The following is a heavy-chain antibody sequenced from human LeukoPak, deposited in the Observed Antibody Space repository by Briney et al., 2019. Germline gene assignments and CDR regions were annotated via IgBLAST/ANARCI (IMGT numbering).Heavy chain of an antibody. V-gene: IGHV3-23*01. CDR2: ISGSGGSI. Sequence: GGSLRLSCAASGFTFSSYAMNWVRQAPGKGLEWVSAISGSGGSIYYADSVKGRFTISRDNSKNTLYLQMNSLRAEDTAVYHCAKLPYFAYFDYRGQGTLVSVSS. CDR3: AKLPYFAYFDY. J-gene: IGHJ4*02. CDR1: GFTFSSYA. D-gene: IGHD3-9*01.